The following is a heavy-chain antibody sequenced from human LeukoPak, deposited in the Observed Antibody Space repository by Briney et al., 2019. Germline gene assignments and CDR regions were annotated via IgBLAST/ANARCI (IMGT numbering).Heavy chain of an antibody. CDR1: GYTFTSYY. D-gene: IGHD4-17*01. CDR3: ARGPPRAVTTYLYYYYYMDV. V-gene: IGHV1-46*01. J-gene: IGHJ6*03. Sequence: ASVKVSCKASGYTFTSYYMHWVRQAPGQGLEWMGIINPSGGSTSYAQKFQGRVTMTRDMSTSTVYMELSSLRSEDTAVYYCARGPPRAVTTYLYYYYYMDVWGKGTTVTVSS. CDR2: INPSGGST.